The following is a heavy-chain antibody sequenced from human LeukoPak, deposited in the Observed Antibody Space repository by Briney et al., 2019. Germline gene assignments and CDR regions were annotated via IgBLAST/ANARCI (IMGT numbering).Heavy chain of an antibody. Sequence: GGSLRLSCAASGFTFSNYAMHWVRQAPGKGLEWVSLISSGGTYEYYADSVKGRFTISRDNSKNTLYLQLNSLRAEDTAVYYCARDSTYYYDSGSSGPHYFDNWGQGTLVTVSS. CDR3: ARDSTYYYDSGSSGPHYFDN. J-gene: IGHJ4*02. CDR2: ISSGGTYE. V-gene: IGHV3-30*01. D-gene: IGHD3-10*01. CDR1: GFTFSNYA.